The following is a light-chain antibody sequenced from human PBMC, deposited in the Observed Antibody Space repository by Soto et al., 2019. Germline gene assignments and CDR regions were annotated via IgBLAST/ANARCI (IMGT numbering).Light chain of an antibody. Sequence: EIVLTQSPGTLSLSPGERATLSCRASQSVTNNYLAWYQQKPGQAPRLLIYDASFRLTGIPDRFSGSGSGTDFTLTISRLEPEDFVVYYCQHFGSSTGYTFGQGTKLEI. V-gene: IGKV3-20*01. CDR3: QHFGSSTGYT. CDR2: DAS. J-gene: IGKJ2*01. CDR1: QSVTNNY.